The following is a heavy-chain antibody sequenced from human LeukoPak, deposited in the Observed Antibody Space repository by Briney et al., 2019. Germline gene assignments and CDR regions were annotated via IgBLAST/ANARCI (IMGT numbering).Heavy chain of an antibody. CDR2: ISYSGST. J-gene: IGHJ6*02. Sequence: SETLSLTCTVSSGSISGYYWSWIRQPPGKGLEWVGYISYSGSTNYNPSLKSRVTISVDTSKNQFFLKLSSVTAADTAVYYCARHKPGTYYYGMDVWGQGTTVTVSS. CDR1: SGSISGYY. V-gene: IGHV4-59*08. CDR3: ARHKPGTYYYGMDV. D-gene: IGHD3-16*01.